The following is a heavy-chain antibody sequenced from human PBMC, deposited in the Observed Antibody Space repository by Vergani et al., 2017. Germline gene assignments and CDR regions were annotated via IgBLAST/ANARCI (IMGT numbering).Heavy chain of an antibody. CDR2: ISSSSSYI. V-gene: IGHV3-21*01. Sequence: EVQLVESGGGLVKPGGSLRLSCAASGFTFSSYSMNWVRQAPGKGLEWVSSISSSSSYIYYADSVKGRFTISRDNAKNSLYLQMNSLRAEDTAVYYCARVGXTEPSSVVVTATTPEDYWGQGTLVTVSS. J-gene: IGHJ4*02. D-gene: IGHD2-21*02. CDR1: GFTFSSYS. CDR3: ARVGXTEPSSVVVTATTPEDY.